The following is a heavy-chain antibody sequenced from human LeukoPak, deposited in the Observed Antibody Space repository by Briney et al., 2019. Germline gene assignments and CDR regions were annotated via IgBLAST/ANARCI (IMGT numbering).Heavy chain of an antibody. J-gene: IGHJ4*02. CDR1: GFTFSSYA. Sequence: GGSLRLSCAASGFTFSSYAMSWVRQAPGKGLEWVSAISGSGGSTYYADSVKGRFTISRDNSKNTLYLQMNSLRAEDTAVYYCASGRGHQYYDSSGYYSFDYWGQGTLVTVSS. CDR2: ISGSGGST. CDR3: ASGRGHQYYDSSGYYSFDY. V-gene: IGHV3-23*01. D-gene: IGHD3-22*01.